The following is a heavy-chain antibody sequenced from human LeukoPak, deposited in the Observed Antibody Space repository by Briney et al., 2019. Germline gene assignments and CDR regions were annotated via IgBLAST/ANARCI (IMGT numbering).Heavy chain of an antibody. CDR2: IYRDDDK. Sequence: SGPTLVKPTQTLTLTCTFSGFSLSTSGVGVGWIRQPPGKALEWLALIYRDDDKRYSPSLKSRLTITKDTSKNQVVLTMTNMDPVDTATYYCAHSGTEVYYDILTGSQVVRDFDYWGQGTLVTVSS. V-gene: IGHV2-5*02. CDR1: GFSLSTSGVG. D-gene: IGHD3-9*01. J-gene: IGHJ4*02. CDR3: AHSGTEVYYDILTGSQVVRDFDY.